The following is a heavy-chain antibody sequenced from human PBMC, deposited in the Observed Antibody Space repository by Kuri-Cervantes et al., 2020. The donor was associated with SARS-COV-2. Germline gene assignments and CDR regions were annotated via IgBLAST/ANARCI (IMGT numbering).Heavy chain of an antibody. J-gene: IGHJ6*02. V-gene: IGHV3-74*01. CDR3: AKDRIVGARYYYGMDV. Sequence: GESLKISCAASGFTFSGHWIHWVRQAPGKGLVWVSRINPDGSYTNNADSVKGRFTLSRDNSKNTLYLQMNSLRAEDTAVYYCAKDRIVGARYYYGMDVWGQGTTVTVSS. D-gene: IGHD1-26*01. CDR2: INPDGSYT. CDR1: GFTFSGHW.